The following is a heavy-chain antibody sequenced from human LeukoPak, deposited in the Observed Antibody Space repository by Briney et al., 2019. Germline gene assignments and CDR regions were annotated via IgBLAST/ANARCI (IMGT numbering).Heavy chain of an antibody. V-gene: IGHV1-2*02. Sequence: ASVNVSRMASGYTFTDYYMHWVRQAPGQGLEWMGWINPSSGGTNYAQTFEGRVTITRDTSISTAYMELTRLRSDDTAVYYCGRDWIKVLTAPDYWGQKPLLRVSS. CDR2: INPSSGGT. D-gene: IGHD4/OR15-4a*01. CDR1: GYTFTDYY. J-gene: IGHJ4*02. CDR3: GRDWIKVLTAPDY.